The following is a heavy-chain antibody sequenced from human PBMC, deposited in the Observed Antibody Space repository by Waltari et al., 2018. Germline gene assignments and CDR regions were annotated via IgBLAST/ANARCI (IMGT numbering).Heavy chain of an antibody. CDR3: ARDRGRGIYLDS. CDR2: IQRSGRT. J-gene: IGHJ4*02. V-gene: IGHV4-4*02. D-gene: IGHD2-15*01. CDR1: GESMPRGDW. Sequence: QMQMQESGPGLVKPSGTLSAPCTAPGESMPRGDWWSWVRQSPEKGLEWIGQIQRSGRTHYNPSFESRVSISIDPSSNQFSLKMTSTTAADTAVYYCARDRGRGIYLDSWGRGTLVTVSA.